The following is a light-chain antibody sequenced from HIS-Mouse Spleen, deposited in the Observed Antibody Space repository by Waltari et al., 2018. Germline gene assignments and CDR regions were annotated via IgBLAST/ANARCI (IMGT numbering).Light chain of an antibody. CDR3: SSYTSSSTYV. CDR2: DVS. J-gene: IGLJ1*01. V-gene: IGLV2-14*03. CDR1: SSDVGGYNY. Sequence: QSALTQPASVSGSPGQSITLSCTGTSSDVGGYNYVSWYQQHPGKAPKLMIYDVSNRPSGVSNRFYGSKSGNTASLTISGLQAEDEADYYCSSYTSSSTYVFGTGTKVTVL.